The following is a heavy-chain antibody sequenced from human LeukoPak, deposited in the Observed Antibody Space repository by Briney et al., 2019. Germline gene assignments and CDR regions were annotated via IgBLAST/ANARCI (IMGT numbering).Heavy chain of an antibody. CDR3: ARTYYDILTGYNPYFDY. J-gene: IGHJ4*02. Sequence: GGSLRLSCAASGFTFSSYGMSWVRQAPGKGLEWVSSITASSTAIYSADSVKGRFTISRDNTKNFLYLQMNSLRAEDTAVYYCARTYYDILTGYNPYFDYWGQGILVTVSS. D-gene: IGHD3-9*01. CDR2: ITASSTAI. V-gene: IGHV3-21*01. CDR1: GFTFSSYG.